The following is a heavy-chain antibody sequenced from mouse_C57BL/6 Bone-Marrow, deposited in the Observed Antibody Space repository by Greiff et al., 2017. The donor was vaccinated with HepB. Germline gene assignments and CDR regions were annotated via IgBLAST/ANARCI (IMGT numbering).Heavy chain of an antibody. V-gene: IGHV5-6*01. CDR2: ISSGGSYT. CDR1: GFTFSSYG. J-gene: IGHJ2*01. D-gene: IGHD2-3*01. Sequence: DVQLVESGGDLVKPGGSLKLSCAASGFTFSSYGMSWVRQTPDKRLEWVATISSGGSYTYYPDSVKGRFTISRDNAKNTLYLQMSSLKSEDTAMYYCARHPDGYYGLYYFDYWGQGTTLTVSS. CDR3: ARHPDGYYGLYYFDY.